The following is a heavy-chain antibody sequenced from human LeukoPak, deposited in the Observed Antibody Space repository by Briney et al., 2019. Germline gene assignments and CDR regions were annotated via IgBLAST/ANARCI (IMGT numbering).Heavy chain of an antibody. V-gene: IGHV1-2*02. D-gene: IGHD6-13*01. CDR2: INPNSGGT. CDR1: GYTFTVYY. J-gene: IGHJ4*02. CDR3: ARERSDPYSSSCLDY. Sequence: ASVKVSFKASGYTFTVYYMHWVRQAPGQGLGWMGWINPNSGGTNYAQKFQGRVTMTRDTSISTAYMELSRLRSDDTAVYYCARERSDPYSSSCLDYWGQGTLVTVSS.